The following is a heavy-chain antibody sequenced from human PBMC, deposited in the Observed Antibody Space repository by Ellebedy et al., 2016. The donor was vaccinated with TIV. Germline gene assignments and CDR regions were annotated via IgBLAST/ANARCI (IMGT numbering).Heavy chain of an antibody. V-gene: IGHV1-8*01. CDR1: GYNFTSYD. D-gene: IGHD2-15*01. J-gene: IGHJ4*02. CDR3: GRGRGYASTGRVYYFDY. CDR2: MNPNSGNT. Sequence: AASVKVSCKASGYNFTSYDINWVRQATGQGLEWVAWMNPNSGNTGSAQNFQGRVTMTRDSSISTAYMELSSLTSEDTAVYYCGRGRGYASTGRVYYFDYWGQGSLVTVSS.